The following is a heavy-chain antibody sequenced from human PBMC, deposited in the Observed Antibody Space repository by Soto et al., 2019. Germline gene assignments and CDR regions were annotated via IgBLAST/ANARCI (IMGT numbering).Heavy chain of an antibody. V-gene: IGHV1-69*12. D-gene: IGHD6-13*01. CDR3: ARERPAPGTFWEDVSDI. J-gene: IGHJ3*02. CDR2: IVPIFSTA. Sequence: QVQLVQSGAEVKKPGSSVKVACKVSGDTFSNYAINWVRQAPGQGLEWMGAIVPIFSTANYPQKLQGRDTITAVEVTISAYMELSGLRFDDTATYYCARERPAPGTFWEDVSDIWGQGTLVTVSS. CDR1: GDTFSNYA.